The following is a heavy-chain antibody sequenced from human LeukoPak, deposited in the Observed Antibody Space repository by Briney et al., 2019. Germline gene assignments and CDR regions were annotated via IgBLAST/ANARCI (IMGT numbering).Heavy chain of an antibody. D-gene: IGHD6-6*01. J-gene: IGHJ4*02. CDR1: GFTFSSYG. Sequence: PPGGSLRLSCAASGFTFSSYGMHWVRQAPGKGLEWVAVISYDGSNKYYADSVKGRFTISRDNSKNTLYLQMNSLRAEDTAVYYCARGAYSSSSNWGQGTLVTVSS. CDR2: ISYDGSNK. CDR3: ARGAYSSSSN. V-gene: IGHV3-30*03.